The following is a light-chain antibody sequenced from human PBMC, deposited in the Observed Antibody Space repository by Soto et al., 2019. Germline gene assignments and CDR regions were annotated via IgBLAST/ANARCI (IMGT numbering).Light chain of an antibody. CDR1: SSNIGGNA. CDR3: AAWDDSLSGYV. V-gene: IGLV1-44*01. J-gene: IGLJ1*01. Sequence: QSVLTQPPPASGTPGQRVTISCSGSSSNIGGNAVNWYQQLPGTTPKLLIYSNNQRPSGVPDRFSGSKSGTSASLAISGPQSEDEADYYCAAWDDSLSGYVFGTGTKLTVL. CDR2: SNN.